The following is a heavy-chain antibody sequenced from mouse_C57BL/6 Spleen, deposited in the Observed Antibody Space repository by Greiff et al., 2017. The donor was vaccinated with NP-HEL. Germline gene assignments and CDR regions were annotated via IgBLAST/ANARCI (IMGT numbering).Heavy chain of an antibody. Sequence: VQGVESGPGLVQPSQSLSITCTVSGFSLTSYGVHWVRQPPGKGLEWLGVIWSGGSTDYNAAFISRLSISKDNSKSQVFFKMNSLQADDTAIYYCAKESYYYGSSYGYFDYWGQGTTLTVSS. D-gene: IGHD1-1*01. V-gene: IGHV2-4*01. CDR1: GFSLTSYG. CDR2: IWSGGST. CDR3: AKESYYYGSSYGYFDY. J-gene: IGHJ2*01.